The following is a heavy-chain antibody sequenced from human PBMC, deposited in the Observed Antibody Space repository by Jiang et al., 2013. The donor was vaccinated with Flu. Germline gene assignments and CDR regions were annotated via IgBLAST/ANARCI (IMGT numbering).Heavy chain of an antibody. CDR1: GYSFTSYW. V-gene: IGHV5-51*01. D-gene: IGHD3-22*01. CDR2: IYPGDSDT. Sequence: GAEVKKPGESLKISCKGSGYSFTSYWIGWVRQMPGKGLEWMGIIYPGDSDTRYSPSFQGQVTISADKSISTAYLQWSSLKASDTAMYYCARQSSSGYYRAGAFDIWGQGTMVTVSS. CDR3: ARQSSSGYYRAGAFDI. J-gene: IGHJ3*02.